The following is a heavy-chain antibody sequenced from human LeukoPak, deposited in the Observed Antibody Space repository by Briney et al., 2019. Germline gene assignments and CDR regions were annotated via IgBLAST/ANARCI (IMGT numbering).Heavy chain of an antibody. V-gene: IGHV3-48*03. CDR3: AREVLSTGFPIGTYYYDSSGYRRHFDY. D-gene: IGHD3-22*01. CDR1: GFTFSSYE. J-gene: IGHJ4*02. CDR2: ISSIGSTI. Sequence: PGGSLRLSCAASGFTFSSYELNWVRQAPGKGLEWVSYISSIGSTIYYADSVKGGFTISRDNAKNSLYLQMNSLRAEDTAVYYCAREVLSTGFPIGTYYYDSSGYRRHFDYWGQGTLVTVSS.